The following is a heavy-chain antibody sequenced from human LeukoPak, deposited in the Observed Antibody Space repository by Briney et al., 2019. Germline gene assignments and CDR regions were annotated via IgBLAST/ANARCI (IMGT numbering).Heavy chain of an antibody. CDR2: IYYSGST. J-gene: IGHJ4*02. CDR3: ARDGHSSSWPSRPTGVDY. Sequence: SETLSLTCTVSGGSISSSSYYWGWIRQPPGKGLEWIGSIYYSGSTYYNPSLESRVTISVDTSKNQFSLKLSSVTAADTAVYYCARDGHSSSWPSRPTGVDYWGQGTLVTVSS. V-gene: IGHV4-39*07. D-gene: IGHD6-13*01. CDR1: GGSISSSSYY.